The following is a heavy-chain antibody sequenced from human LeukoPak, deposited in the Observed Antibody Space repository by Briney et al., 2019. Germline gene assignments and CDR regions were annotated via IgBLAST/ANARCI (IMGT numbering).Heavy chain of an antibody. V-gene: IGHV1-18*01. J-gene: IGHJ4*02. CDR1: GSTFTSYG. Sequence: ASVKVSGKASGSTFTSYGISWVRQAPGQGLEWMGWISAYNGNTNYAHKLQGRVTMTTDTSTSTAYMELRSLRSDDTAVYYCARASDYYDSSGYYGYWGQGTLVTVSS. D-gene: IGHD3-22*01. CDR2: ISAYNGNT. CDR3: ARASDYYDSSGYYGY.